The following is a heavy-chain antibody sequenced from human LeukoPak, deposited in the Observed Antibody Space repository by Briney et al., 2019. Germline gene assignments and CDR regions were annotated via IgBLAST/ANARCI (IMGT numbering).Heavy chain of an antibody. Sequence: SETLSLTCAVYGGSFSGYYWSWLRQPPGKGLQWIGEINHSGRTNYNPSLKSRVTISVDTSKNQFSLKLSSVTAADTAVYYCARGRYVWGSYRAYFDYWGQGTLVTVSS. CDR3: ARGRYVWGSYRAYFDY. V-gene: IGHV4-34*01. D-gene: IGHD3-16*02. CDR1: GGSFSGYY. J-gene: IGHJ4*02. CDR2: INHSGRT.